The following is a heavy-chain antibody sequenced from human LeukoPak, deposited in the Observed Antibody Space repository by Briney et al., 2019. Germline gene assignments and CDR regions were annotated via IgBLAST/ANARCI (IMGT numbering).Heavy chain of an antibody. D-gene: IGHD6-19*01. V-gene: IGHV1-2*02. J-gene: IGHJ3*02. CDR3: ARRPISGHDAFDI. Sequence: ASVKVSCKASGYTFTGYYMHWVRQAPGQGLEWMGWINPNSGGTNYAQKFQGRVTMTRDTSISTAYLQWSSLKASDTAMYYCARRPISGHDAFDIWGQGTMVAVSS. CDR2: INPNSGGT. CDR1: GYTFTGYY.